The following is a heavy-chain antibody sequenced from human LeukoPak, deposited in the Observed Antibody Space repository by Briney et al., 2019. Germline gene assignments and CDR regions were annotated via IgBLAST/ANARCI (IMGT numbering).Heavy chain of an antibody. J-gene: IGHJ4*02. Sequence: PGGSLRLSCAASGFTFSSYSMNWVRQAPGKGLEWVAVISYDGSNKYYADSVKGRFTISRDNSKNTLYLQMNSLRAEDTAVYYCARDPCSFWSGCQLYPFDYWGQGTLVTVSS. CDR3: ARDPCSFWSGCQLYPFDY. V-gene: IGHV3-30*03. CDR1: GFTFSSYS. D-gene: IGHD3-3*01. CDR2: ISYDGSNK.